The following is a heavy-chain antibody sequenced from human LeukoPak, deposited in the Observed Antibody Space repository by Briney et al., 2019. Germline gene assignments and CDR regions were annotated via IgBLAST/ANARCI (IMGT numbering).Heavy chain of an antibody. CDR1: GGSISSGNYY. J-gene: IGHJ5*02. CDR2: IHHSGST. V-gene: IGHV4-31*03. CDR3: ASYGSGSYRFDP. D-gene: IGHD3-10*01. Sequence: SETLSLTCTVSGGSISSGNYYWSWIRQHPGKGLEWIGYIHHSGSTYYNPSLKSRVIISVDTSKNQFSLKLNSVTVADTAVYYCASYGSGSYRFDPWGQGTLVTVSS.